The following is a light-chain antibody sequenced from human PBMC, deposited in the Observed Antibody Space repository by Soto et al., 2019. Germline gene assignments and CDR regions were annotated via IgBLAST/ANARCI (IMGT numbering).Light chain of an antibody. V-gene: IGKV1-5*01. CDR3: QQYNSYPWT. CDR1: QSISSW. J-gene: IGKJ1*01. CDR2: DAS. Sequence: DIQMTQCASTLSASLGDRFTITCRASQSISSWLAWYQQKPGKAPKLLIYDASSLESGVPSRFSGSGSGTEFTLTITSLQPDDFATYYCQQYNSYPWTFGQGTKVDIK.